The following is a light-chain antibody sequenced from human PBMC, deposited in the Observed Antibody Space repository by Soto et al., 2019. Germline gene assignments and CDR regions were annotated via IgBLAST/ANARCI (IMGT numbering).Light chain of an antibody. CDR2: AAS. CDR1: QRISNY. CDR3: QQSFTTPLT. J-gene: IGKJ3*01. Sequence: DIQMTQSPSSLSASVGDRVTITCRASQRISNYLNWYQQKPGKAPKLLMFAASSLQSGVPSRFSGSGSGTDFTLTISDLQADDFATYYCQQSFTTPLTFGPGTKVDIK. V-gene: IGKV1-39*01.